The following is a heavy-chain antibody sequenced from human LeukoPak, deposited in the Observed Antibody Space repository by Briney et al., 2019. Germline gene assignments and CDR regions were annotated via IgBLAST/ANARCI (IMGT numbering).Heavy chain of an antibody. J-gene: IGHJ6*03. D-gene: IGHD2-2*01. CDR3: ASGQPEDTVVVPAAHYYYYTDV. CDR2: IIPIFGTA. Sequence: SVKVSCKASGGTFSSYAISWVRQAPGQGLEWMGGIIPIFGTANYAQKFQGRVTITTDESTSTAYMELSSLRSEDTAVYYCASGQPEDTVVVPAAHYYYYTDVWGKGTTVTVSS. CDR1: GGTFSSYA. V-gene: IGHV1-69*05.